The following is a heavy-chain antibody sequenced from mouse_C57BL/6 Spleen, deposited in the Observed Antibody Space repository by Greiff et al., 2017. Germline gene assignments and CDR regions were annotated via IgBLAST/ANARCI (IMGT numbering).Heavy chain of an antibody. V-gene: IGHV5-4*03. CDR1: GFTFSSYA. Sequence: EVMLVESGGGLVKPGGSLKLSCAASGFTFSSYAMSWVRQTPEKRLEWVATISDGGSYTYYPHNVKGRFTISRDNAKNNLYLQMSHLKSEDTAMYDGASIYDDYYEWFAYWGQGTLGTVSA. CDR3: ASIYDDYYEWFAY. D-gene: IGHD2-3*01. CDR2: ISDGGSYT. J-gene: IGHJ3*01.